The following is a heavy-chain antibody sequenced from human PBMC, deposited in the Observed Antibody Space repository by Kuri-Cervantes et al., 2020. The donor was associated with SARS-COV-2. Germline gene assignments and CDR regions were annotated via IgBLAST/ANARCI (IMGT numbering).Heavy chain of an antibody. CDR2: ISSSGSTI. V-gene: IGHV3-11*04. CDR1: GFTFSDYY. J-gene: IGHJ4*02. CDR3: AKDLDCSSTSCYDRSPHFGY. Sequence: GESLKISCAASGFTFSDYYMSWIRQAPGKGLEWVSYISSSGSTIYYADSVKGRFTISRDNSKNTLYLQMNSLRAEDTAVYYCAKDLDCSSTSCYDRSPHFGYWGQGTLVTVSS. D-gene: IGHD2-2*01.